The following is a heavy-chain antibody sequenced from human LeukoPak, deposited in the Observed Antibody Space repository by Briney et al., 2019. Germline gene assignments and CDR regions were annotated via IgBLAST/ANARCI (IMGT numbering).Heavy chain of an antibody. V-gene: IGHV3-23*01. CDR3: AKGLGYSSSWPYYYYYGMDV. Sequence: GGSLRLSCAASGFTFSSYAMSWLRQAPGKGLEWFSAISGSGGSTYYADSVKGRFTIYRDNSKNTLYLQMNSLRAEDTAVYYCAKGLGYSSSWPYYYYYGMDVWGQGTTVTVSS. CDR1: GFTFSSYA. D-gene: IGHD6-13*01. CDR2: ISGSGGST. J-gene: IGHJ6*02.